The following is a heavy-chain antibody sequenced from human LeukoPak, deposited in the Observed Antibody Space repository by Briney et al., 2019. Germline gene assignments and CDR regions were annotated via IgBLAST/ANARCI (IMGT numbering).Heavy chain of an antibody. J-gene: IGHJ4*02. CDR2: IYSGGST. D-gene: IGHD2-2*01. CDR3: ARDSRDYAIDY. V-gene: IGHV3-66*01. Sequence: GXGLEGVSIIYSGGSTYYSDSVKGRLTISRNNSKNTLYLQMNPLRAEDTAVYYCARDSRDYAIDYSGQGGLVSVSS.